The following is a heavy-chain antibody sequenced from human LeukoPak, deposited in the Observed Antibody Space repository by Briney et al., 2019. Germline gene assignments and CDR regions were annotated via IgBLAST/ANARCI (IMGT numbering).Heavy chain of an antibody. CDR1: GFTFSSYS. CDR3: AHANNFDY. CDR2: ISYDGSNK. J-gene: IGHJ4*02. V-gene: IGHV3-30*03. Sequence: PGGSLRLSCAASGFTFSSYSMNWVRQAPGKGLEWVAVISYDGSNKYYADSVKGRFTISRDNSKNALYLQMNSLRAEDTAVYYCAHANNFDYWGQGTLVTVSS.